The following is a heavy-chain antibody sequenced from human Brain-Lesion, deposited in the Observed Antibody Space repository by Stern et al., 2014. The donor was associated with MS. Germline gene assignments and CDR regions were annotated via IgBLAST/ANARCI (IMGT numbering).Heavy chain of an antibody. D-gene: IGHD5-18*01. Sequence: QVQLQESGPGLVKPSQTLSLTCIVSGGSISSGSFYWNWIRQPAGKGLEWIGRIYSSGSTDYNPYLKSRVTISGDTAQNHFSLKMISMTAADTAVYYCARETGGYTYGDTDFFDYWGQGALVTVSS. CDR1: GGSISSGSFY. CDR2: IYSSGST. J-gene: IGHJ4*02. CDR3: ARETGGYTYGDTDFFDY. V-gene: IGHV4-61*02.